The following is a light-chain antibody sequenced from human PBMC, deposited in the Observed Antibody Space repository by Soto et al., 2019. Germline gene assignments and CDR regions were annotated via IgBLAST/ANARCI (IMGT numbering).Light chain of an antibody. V-gene: IGKV3D-20*01. CDR2: DAS. CDR1: QSVSSSY. J-gene: IGKJ5*01. CDR3: QQYRSLIP. Sequence: VLTQTPATLSLAPCEIATLSWGASQSVSSSYVAWYQLKPGLAPRLLIYDASSRATGIPDRFSGSGSGTDFTLTINRLEPEDSAVYYCQQYRSLIPFGQGTRLEIK.